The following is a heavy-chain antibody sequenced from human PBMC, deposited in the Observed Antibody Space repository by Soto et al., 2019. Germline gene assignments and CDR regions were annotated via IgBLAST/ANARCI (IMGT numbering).Heavy chain of an antibody. Sequence: SSETLSLTCTVSGGSISSGGYYWSWIRQHPGKGLEWIGYIYYSGSTYYNPSLKSRVTISVDTSKNQFSLKLSSVTAADTAVYYCARGPSRNIVVVPAAAHSYYYYGMDVWGQGTTVTVSS. D-gene: IGHD2-2*01. J-gene: IGHJ6*02. CDR1: GGSISSGGYY. CDR2: IYYSGST. V-gene: IGHV4-31*03. CDR3: ARGPSRNIVVVPAAAHSYYYYGMDV.